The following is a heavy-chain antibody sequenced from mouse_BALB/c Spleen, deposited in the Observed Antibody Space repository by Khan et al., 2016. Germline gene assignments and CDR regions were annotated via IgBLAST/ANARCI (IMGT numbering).Heavy chain of an antibody. Sequence: EVQLQESGPGLMKPSQSLSLTCSVTGYSITSGYYWNWIRQFPGNKLEWMGYISYDGSNNYNPSLKNRISITRDTSKNQFFLKLNSVTTEDTATYDCARAWYFDYWGQGTTLTVSS. V-gene: IGHV3-6*02. CDR2: ISYDGSN. J-gene: IGHJ2*01. CDR1: GYSITSGYY. CDR3: ARAWYFDY.